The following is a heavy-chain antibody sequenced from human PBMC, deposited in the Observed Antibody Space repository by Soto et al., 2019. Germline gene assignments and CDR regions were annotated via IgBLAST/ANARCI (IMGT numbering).Heavy chain of an antibody. V-gene: IGHV3-15*01. CDR2: IKSKTDGGTT. CDR1: GFTFSNAW. Sequence: GGSLILSCAASGFTFSNAWMSWVRQAPGKGLEWVGRIKSKTDGGTTDYAAPVKGRFTISRDDSKNTLYLQMNSLKTEDTAVYYCTTAHYYDSSGYLVDYWGQGTLVTVS. J-gene: IGHJ4*02. D-gene: IGHD3-22*01. CDR3: TTAHYYDSSGYLVDY.